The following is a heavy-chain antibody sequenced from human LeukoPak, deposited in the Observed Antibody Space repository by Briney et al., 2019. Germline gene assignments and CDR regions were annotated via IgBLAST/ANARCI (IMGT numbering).Heavy chain of an antibody. CDR2: IYPGDSDT. CDR1: GYSFTSYW. V-gene: IGHV5-51*01. Sequence: GESLKISCKGSGYSFTSYWIGWVRQMPGKGLEWMGIIYPGDSDTRYSPSFQGQVTISADKSISTAYLQWSSLKASDTAMYYCARHGHSSSLWFGYNRFDPWGQGTLVTVSS. J-gene: IGHJ5*02. D-gene: IGHD6-13*01. CDR3: ARHGHSSSLWFGYNRFDP.